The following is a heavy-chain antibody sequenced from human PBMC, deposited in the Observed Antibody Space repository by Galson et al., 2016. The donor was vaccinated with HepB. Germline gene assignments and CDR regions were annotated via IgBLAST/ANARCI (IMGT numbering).Heavy chain of an antibody. D-gene: IGHD5-18*01. V-gene: IGHV4-61*02. CDR2: VQTSGST. Sequence: TLSLTCTVSGASISSGNYSWTWIRQPAGKGLEWIGRVQTSGSTTYNPSLKSRVTFSVDTSKNQFSLRLTSVTAADTAMYYCARFLYSSWFDPWGQGTLVTVSS. CDR1: GASISSGNYS. CDR3: ARFLYSSWFDP. J-gene: IGHJ5*02.